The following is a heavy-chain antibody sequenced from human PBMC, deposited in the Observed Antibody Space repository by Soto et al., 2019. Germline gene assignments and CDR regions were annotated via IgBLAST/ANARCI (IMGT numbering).Heavy chain of an antibody. V-gene: IGHV1-18*01. CDR3: ARGRYGDY. Sequence: QVHLVQSGAEVKKPGASVKVSCKGSGYDFTTYGITWVRQAPGQGLEWMAWISAHIGNTDYAQKLQGRATVTRDTSTSTAYMELRSLRSDDTAVYYCARGRYGDYWGQGALVTVSS. CDR2: ISAHIGNT. J-gene: IGHJ4*02. D-gene: IGHD1-1*01. CDR1: GYDFTTYG.